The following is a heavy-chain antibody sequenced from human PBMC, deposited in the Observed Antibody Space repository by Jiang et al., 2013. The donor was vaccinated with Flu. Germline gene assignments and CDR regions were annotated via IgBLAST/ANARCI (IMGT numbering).Heavy chain of an antibody. D-gene: IGHD3-3*01. J-gene: IGHJ6*02. Sequence: KRYSPSLKSRLTITKDTSKNQVVLTMTNMDPVDTATYYCAHRKETIYGMDVWGQGTTVTVSS. CDR3: AHRKETIYGMDV. CDR2: K. V-gene: IGHV2-5*01.